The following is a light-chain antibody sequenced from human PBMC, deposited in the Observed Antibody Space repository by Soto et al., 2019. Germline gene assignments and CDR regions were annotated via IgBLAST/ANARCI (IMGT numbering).Light chain of an antibody. CDR2: NND. CDR3: SAWDDSLPGPV. V-gene: IGLV1-44*01. Sequence: QSVLTQPPSASGAPGQTVTISCSGSSSNIGSNPVNWYQQFPGTAPRLLIYNNDQRPSGVPDRFSVSRRGTSASLAISGLQSENEDDYFCSAWDDSLPGPVFGGGTQLTVL. J-gene: IGLJ2*01. CDR1: SSNIGSNP.